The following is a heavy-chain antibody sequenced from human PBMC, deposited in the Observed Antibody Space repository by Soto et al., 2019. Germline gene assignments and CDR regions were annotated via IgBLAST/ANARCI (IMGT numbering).Heavy chain of an antibody. D-gene: IGHD3-10*01. CDR1: SGSIDNGCW. CDR2: TSHDGVT. J-gene: IGHJ5*02. V-gene: IGHV4-4*02. CDR3: ARNGDCSRSGCIVGWLYP. Sequence: SATLSLTCPVSSGSIDNGCWWWSFRRYPPKGLEWIGETSHDGVTNYNPSLEGRVTISIDKSKNQFYLDLNSVTAADTAMYYCARNGDCSRSGCIVGWLYPWGPGTLVTVS.